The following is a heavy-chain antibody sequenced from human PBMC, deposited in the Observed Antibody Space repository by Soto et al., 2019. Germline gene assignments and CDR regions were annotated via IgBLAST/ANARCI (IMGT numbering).Heavy chain of an antibody. J-gene: IGHJ4*02. CDR1: GGSISSSNW. CDR2: INHSGST. V-gene: IGHV4-4*02. Sequence: QVQLQESGPGLVKPSGTLSLTCAVSGGSISSSNWWSWVRQPPGKGLEWIGEINHSGSTNYNPSLKSRVTISVDTSKNQFSLKLSSVTAADTAVYYCAILPGVVAATTTADYWGQGTLVTVSS. CDR3: AILPGVVAATTTADY. D-gene: IGHD2-15*01.